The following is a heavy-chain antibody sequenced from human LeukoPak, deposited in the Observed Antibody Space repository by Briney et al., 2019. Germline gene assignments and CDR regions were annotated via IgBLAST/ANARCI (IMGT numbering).Heavy chain of an antibody. Sequence: GGSLRLSCAASGFTVSSNYMSWVRQAPGKGLEWVSSISSSSSYIYYADSVKGRFTISRDNAKNSLYLQMNSLRAEDTAVYYCAREIIREGLKGFDYWGQGTLVTVSS. D-gene: IGHD3-10*01. CDR1: GFTVSSNY. V-gene: IGHV3-21*01. CDR3: AREIIREGLKGFDY. J-gene: IGHJ4*02. CDR2: ISSSSSYI.